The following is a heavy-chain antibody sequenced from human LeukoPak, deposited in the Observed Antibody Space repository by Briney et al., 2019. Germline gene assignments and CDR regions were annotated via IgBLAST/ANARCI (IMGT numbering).Heavy chain of an antibody. D-gene: IGHD6-13*01. CDR3: ARGTGYSSS. CDR2: IYYSGST. V-gene: IGHV4-59*08. CDR1: GGSISSYY. Sequence: SETLSLTCTVSGGSISSYYWSWIRQPPGKGLEWIGYIYYSGSTNYNPSLKSRVTISVDASKNQFSLELNSVTAADTAVYYCARGTGYSSSWGQGTLVTVSS. J-gene: IGHJ4*02.